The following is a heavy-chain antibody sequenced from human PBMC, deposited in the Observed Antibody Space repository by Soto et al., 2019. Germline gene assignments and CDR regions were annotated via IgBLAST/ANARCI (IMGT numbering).Heavy chain of an antibody. CDR3: AREAGSGTPFFDS. J-gene: IGHJ4*02. D-gene: IGHD6-13*01. V-gene: IGHV4-30-2*06. CDR1: GGSISSGAYS. CDR2: IYHSGIT. Sequence: SETLSLTCAVSGGSISSGAYSWNWVRQSPGKGLEWIGYIYHSGITYYNPSLRSRVTISVDLSKNHFSLNLSSVTAADTAVYYCAREAGSGTPFFDSWGPGTLVTVS.